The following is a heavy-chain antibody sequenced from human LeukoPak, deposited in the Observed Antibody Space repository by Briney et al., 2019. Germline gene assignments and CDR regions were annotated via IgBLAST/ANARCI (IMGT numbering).Heavy chain of an antibody. V-gene: IGHV3-30*02. D-gene: IGHD4-17*01. CDR3: AKNDYGDYLPGDY. CDR2: IRYDGSNK. CDR1: GFTFSSYG. J-gene: IGHJ4*02. Sequence: PGGSLRLSCAASGFTFSSYGMHWVRQAPGKGLEWVAFIRYDGSNKYYVDSVKGQFTISRDNSKNTLYLQMNSLRAEDTAVYYCAKNDYGDYLPGDYWGQGTLVTVSS.